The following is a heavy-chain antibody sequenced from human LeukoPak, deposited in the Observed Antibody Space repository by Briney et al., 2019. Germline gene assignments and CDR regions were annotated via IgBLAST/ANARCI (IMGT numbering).Heavy chain of an antibody. V-gene: IGHV3-23*01. CDR3: ASYDSSGYYHYFDY. CDR2: ISGSGGST. J-gene: IGHJ4*02. D-gene: IGHD3-22*01. CDR1: GFTLNNSA. Sequence: GGSLRLSCAASGFTLNNSAMSWVRQAPGKGLEWVSAISGSGGSTYYADSVKGRFTISRDNSKNTLYLQMNSLRAEDTAVYYCASYDSSGYYHYFDYWGQGTLVTVSS.